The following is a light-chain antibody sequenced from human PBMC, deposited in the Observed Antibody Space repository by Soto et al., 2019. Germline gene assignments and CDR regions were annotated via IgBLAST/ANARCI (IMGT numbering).Light chain of an antibody. V-gene: IGKV3-20*01. CDR2: VAS. Sequence: EIVLTQSPGTLSLSPGDRATLSCRASQSVGSSLVWYQQKPGQAPRLLIYVASNRATGIADRFSASGSGTDFTLTLSRLEPGDFAVYYCQQYGSSPITFGGGTKVEIK. CDR3: QQYGSSPIT. J-gene: IGKJ4*01. CDR1: QSVGSS.